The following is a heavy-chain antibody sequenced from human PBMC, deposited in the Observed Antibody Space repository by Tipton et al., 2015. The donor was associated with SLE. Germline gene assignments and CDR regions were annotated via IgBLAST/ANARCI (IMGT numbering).Heavy chain of an antibody. V-gene: IGHV4-39*07. Sequence: TLSLTCTVSGDSISSINYYWSWIRQPPGKGLEWIGEINHSGSTNYNPSLKSRVTISVDTSKNQFSLKLNSVTAADTAVYYCARDGGDQKRYYYYYMDVWGKGTTVTVSS. D-gene: IGHD2-21*01. CDR1: GDSISSINYY. CDR3: ARDGGDQKRYYYYYMDV. J-gene: IGHJ6*03. CDR2: INHSGST.